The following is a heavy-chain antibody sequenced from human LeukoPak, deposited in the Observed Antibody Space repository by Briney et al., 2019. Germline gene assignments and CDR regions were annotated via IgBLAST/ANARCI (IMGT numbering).Heavy chain of an antibody. CDR1: GGTFSSYA. J-gene: IGHJ5*02. D-gene: IGHD3-9*01. CDR3: ARRLYYDILTGYYINHNWFDP. Sequence: SVKVSCKASGGTFSSYAISWVRQAPGQGLEWMGGIIPIFGTANYAQKFQGRVTITADESTSTAYMELSSLRSEDTAVYYCARRLYYDILTGYYINHNWFDPWGQGTLVTVSS. CDR2: IIPIFGTA. V-gene: IGHV1-69*13.